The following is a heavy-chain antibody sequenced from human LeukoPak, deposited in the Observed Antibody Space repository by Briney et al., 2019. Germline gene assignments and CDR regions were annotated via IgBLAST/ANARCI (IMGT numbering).Heavy chain of an antibody. Sequence: SGPTLVNPTQTLTLTCTFSGFSFDTSGMSLNWIRQTPGMALEWLARIDWDDDKYYFTSLKARLNISKVTSKRQVVLTMTNAGPVDTGTYFCARRPLTVGDGFDVWGQGTRVTVSS. CDR3: ARRPLTVGDGFDV. CDR2: IDWDDDK. CDR1: GFSFDTSGMS. D-gene: IGHD4-23*01. V-gene: IGHV2-70*11. J-gene: IGHJ3*01.